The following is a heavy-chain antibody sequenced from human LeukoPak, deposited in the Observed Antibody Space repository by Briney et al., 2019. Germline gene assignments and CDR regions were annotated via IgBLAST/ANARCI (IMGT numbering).Heavy chain of an antibody. V-gene: IGHV3-30*18. J-gene: IGHJ4*02. CDR2: ISYDGSNK. CDR1: GYTFSSYG. D-gene: IGHD3-22*01. Sequence: GGSLRLSCAASGYTFSSYGMHWVRQAPGKGLEWVAVISYDGSNKYYADSVKGRFTISRDNSKNTLYLQMNSLRAEDTAVYYCAKDPGYYDSSGYCDYWGQGSLVTVSS. CDR3: AKDPGYYDSSGYCDY.